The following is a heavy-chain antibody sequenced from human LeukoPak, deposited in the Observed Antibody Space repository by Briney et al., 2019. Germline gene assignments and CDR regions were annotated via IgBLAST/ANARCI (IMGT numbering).Heavy chain of an antibody. Sequence: GGSLRLSCAASGFTFSSYAMSWVRQAPGKGLELVSAISGSGGSTCYADSVKGRFTISRDNSKNTLYLQMNSLRAEDTAVYYCAKRDRRITMIVVDHDYWGQGTLVTVSS. D-gene: IGHD3-22*01. J-gene: IGHJ4*02. CDR3: AKRDRRITMIVVDHDY. CDR2: ISGSGGST. V-gene: IGHV3-23*01. CDR1: GFTFSSYA.